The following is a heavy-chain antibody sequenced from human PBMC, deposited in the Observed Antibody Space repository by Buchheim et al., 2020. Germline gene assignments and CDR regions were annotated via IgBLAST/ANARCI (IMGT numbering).Heavy chain of an antibody. J-gene: IGHJ4*02. D-gene: IGHD3-3*01. Sequence: QVQLQESGPGLVKPSQTLSLTCTVSGGSISSGDYYWSWIRQPPGKGLEWIGYIYYSGSTYYNPPLKSRVTISVDTSKNQFSLKLSSVTAADTAVYYCARGLRRYYDFWSGYYQNHYFDYWGQGTL. V-gene: IGHV4-30-4*01. CDR1: GGSISSGDYY. CDR2: IYYSGST. CDR3: ARGLRRYYDFWSGYYQNHYFDY.